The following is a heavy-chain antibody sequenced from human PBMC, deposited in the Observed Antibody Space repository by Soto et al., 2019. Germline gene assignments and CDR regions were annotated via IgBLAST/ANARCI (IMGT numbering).Heavy chain of an antibody. D-gene: IGHD2-15*01. CDR2: IWYDESHR. V-gene: IGHV3-33*08. J-gene: IGHJ4*02. Sequence: QVRLVESGGGVVQPGRSLRLSCAASGFSFSSYGMHWVRQAPGKGLEWVAVIWYDESHRYFADSVKGRFTISRDSSKKTLYLQMSSLRAEDTAVYYCARDSSGGDAYPEYWGQGTQVTVSS. CDR1: GFSFSSYG. CDR3: ARDSSGGDAYPEY.